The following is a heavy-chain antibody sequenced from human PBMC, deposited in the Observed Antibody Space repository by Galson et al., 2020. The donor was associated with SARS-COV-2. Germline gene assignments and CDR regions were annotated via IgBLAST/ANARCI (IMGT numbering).Heavy chain of an antibody. CDR2: IYYMGTT. J-gene: IGHJ4*02. V-gene: IGHV4-39*07. D-gene: IGHD5-12*01. Sequence: SETLSLTCSVSGGSITSSHYYWGWLRQSPGKGLEWIGTIYYMGTTYYNPSLKNRVTISLDTSKNQFSLKLSSVTAADTAVYFCARDRGYTGYDFDYWGQGTLVTVSS. CDR3: ARDRGYTGYDFDY. CDR1: GGSITSSHYY.